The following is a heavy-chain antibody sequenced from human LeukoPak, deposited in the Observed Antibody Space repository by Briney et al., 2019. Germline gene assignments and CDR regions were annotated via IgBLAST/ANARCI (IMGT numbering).Heavy chain of an antibody. J-gene: IGHJ4*02. V-gene: IGHV3-30*02. D-gene: IGHD2-15*01. CDR1: GFTFSSYG. CDR2: IRYDGSNK. CDR3: AKDPRCSGGSCYLFDY. Sequence: GGSLRLSCAASGFTFSSYGMHWLRQAPGKGLELVAFIRYDGSNKYYADSVKGRFTSSRDNSKNTMYLQMNSLRAEDTAVYYCAKDPRCSGGSCYLFDYWGQGTLVTVSS.